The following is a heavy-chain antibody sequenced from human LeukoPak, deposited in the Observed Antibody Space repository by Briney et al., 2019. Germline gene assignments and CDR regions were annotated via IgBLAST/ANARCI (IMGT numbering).Heavy chain of an antibody. D-gene: IGHD3-10*01. CDR1: GGSFSGYY. CDR2: INRSGSS. CDR3: ASIPMVLGVIINTQKFDF. Sequence: SETLSLTCAVYGGSFSGYYWSWVRQPPGKGLEWIWEINRSGSSNYNPSLKSRVTISVDTSKNQFSLQLSSVTAADTAVYYCASIPMVLGVIINTQKFDFWGQGTLVTVSS. V-gene: IGHV4-34*01. J-gene: IGHJ4*02.